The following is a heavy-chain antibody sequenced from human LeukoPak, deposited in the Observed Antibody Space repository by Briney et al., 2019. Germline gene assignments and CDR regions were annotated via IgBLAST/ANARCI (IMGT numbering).Heavy chain of an antibody. CDR1: GVSFSTHY. J-gene: IGHJ3*02. V-gene: IGHV4-4*07. Sequence: SETPSLTCTASGVSFSTHYWTWLRQPAGKGLEWIGRIYSSGNTNYNPSLESRVTMSIDTSKNQFSLKLTSVTAADTAVYYCARERGILRGDAFDIWGQGTVVTVSS. D-gene: IGHD1-26*01. CDR2: IYSSGNT. CDR3: ARERGILRGDAFDI.